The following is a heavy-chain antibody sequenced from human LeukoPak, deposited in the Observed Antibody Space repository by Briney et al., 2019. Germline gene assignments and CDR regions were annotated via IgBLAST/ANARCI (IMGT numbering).Heavy chain of an antibody. CDR3: ARVRAREYSSSWRLYYMDV. Sequence: ASVKVSCKASGYTFTSYDINWVRQATGQGLEWMGWMNPNSGNTGYAQKFQGRVTITRNTSISTAYMELSSLRSEDTAVYYCARVRAREYSSSWRLYYMDVWGKGTTVTVSS. J-gene: IGHJ6*03. D-gene: IGHD6-13*01. V-gene: IGHV1-8*03. CDR2: MNPNSGNT. CDR1: GYTFTSYD.